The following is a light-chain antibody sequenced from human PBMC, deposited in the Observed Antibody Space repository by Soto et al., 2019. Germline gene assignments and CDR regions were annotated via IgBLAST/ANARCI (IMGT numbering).Light chain of an antibody. V-gene: IGKV3-11*01. CDR1: QSVRSS. CDR2: DAS. Sequence: EIVLTQSPDTLSLSPGERATLSCRASQSVRSSLAWYQQKPGQAPRLLIYDASNRATGIPARFSGRGSGTTFTLTISSLEPEDFAVYYCQQRSNWPPEVTFGPGTKVDIK. CDR3: QQRSNWPPEVT. J-gene: IGKJ3*01.